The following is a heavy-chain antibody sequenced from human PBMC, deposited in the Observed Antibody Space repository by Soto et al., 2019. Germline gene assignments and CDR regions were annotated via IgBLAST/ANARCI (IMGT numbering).Heavy chain of an antibody. Sequence: QLQLQESGPGLVKPSETLSLTCTVSGGSISSSSYYWGWIRQPPGKGLEWIGSIYYSGSTYYNPSLKSRVTISVDTSKNQFSLKLSSVTAADTAVYYCARRESRWLQLEYPFDYWGQGTLVTVSS. CDR3: ARRESRWLQLEYPFDY. CDR2: IYYSGST. J-gene: IGHJ4*02. V-gene: IGHV4-39*01. D-gene: IGHD5-12*01. CDR1: GGSISSSSYY.